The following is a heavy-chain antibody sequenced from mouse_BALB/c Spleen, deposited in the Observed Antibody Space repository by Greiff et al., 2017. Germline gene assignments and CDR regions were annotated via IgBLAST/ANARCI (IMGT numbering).Heavy chain of an antibody. CDR2: INSNGGST. J-gene: IGHJ4*01. CDR3: ARDRVLRSYAMDY. V-gene: IGHV5-6-3*01. D-gene: IGHD1-1*01. Sequence: EVQVVESGGGLVQPGGSLKLSCAASGFTFSSYGMSWVRQTPDKRLELVATINSNGGSTYYPDSVKGRFTISRDNAKNTLYLQMSSLKSEDTAMYYCARDRVLRSYAMDYWGQGTSVTVSS. CDR1: GFTFSSYG.